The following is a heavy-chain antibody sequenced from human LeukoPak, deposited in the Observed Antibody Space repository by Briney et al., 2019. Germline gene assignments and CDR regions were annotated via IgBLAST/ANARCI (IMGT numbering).Heavy chain of an antibody. V-gene: IGHV3-30*18. CDR1: GFTFSNFA. J-gene: IGHJ4*02. D-gene: IGHD3-22*01. CDR2: ISYDGSNK. Sequence: GGSLRLSCAASGFTFSNFAMSWVRQAPGKGLEWVAVISYDGSNKYYADSVKGRFTISRDNSKNTLYLQMNSLRAEDTAVYYCAKDKPLDYYDSSGVLDYWGQGTLVTVSS. CDR3: AKDKPLDYYDSSGVLDY.